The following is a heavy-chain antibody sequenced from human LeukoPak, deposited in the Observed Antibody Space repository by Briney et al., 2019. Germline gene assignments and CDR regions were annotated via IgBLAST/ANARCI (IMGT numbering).Heavy chain of an antibody. J-gene: IGHJ5*02. V-gene: IGHV3-21*06. CDR3: ARGSFGDFGH. CDR1: GFSFASST. D-gene: IGHD4-17*01. CDR2: MTPHSS. Sequence: PGGSLRLSCAASGFSFASSTMNWVRQAPGKGLEWVSSMTPHSSYYADSLKGRFTISRDNVKSLLYLQMNSPRADDTAVYFCARGSFGDFGHWGQGTLVTVSS.